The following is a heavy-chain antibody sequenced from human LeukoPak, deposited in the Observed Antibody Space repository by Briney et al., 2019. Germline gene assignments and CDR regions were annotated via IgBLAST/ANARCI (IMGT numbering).Heavy chain of an antibody. V-gene: IGHV4-34*12. Sequence: SETLSLTCAVYGGSFSNYYWTWIRQPPGKGLEWIGEIIHSPNTNDNPSLKSRMTNYNPSLKSRVIISGDTSKNQVSLKLSSVTAADTAVYYCARANRYDLYFDYWGQGTLVTVSS. CDR2: IIHSPNTNDNPSLKSRMT. CDR3: ARANRYDLYFDY. D-gene: IGHD5-12*01. CDR1: GGSFSNYY. J-gene: IGHJ4*02.